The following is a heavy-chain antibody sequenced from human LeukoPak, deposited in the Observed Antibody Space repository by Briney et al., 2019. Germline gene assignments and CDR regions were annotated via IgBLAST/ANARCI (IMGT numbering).Heavy chain of an antibody. CDR3: TRHGGRDYYDSSEDAFDI. CDR1: GFTFSSYW. V-gene: IGHV3-74*01. Sequence: GGSLRLSCAASGFTFSSYWMHWVRQAPGKGLVWVSRINSDGSSTSYADSVKGRFTISRDNAKNTLYLQMNSLKTEDTAVYYCTRHGGRDYYDSSEDAFDIWGQGTMVIVSS. J-gene: IGHJ3*02. CDR2: INSDGSST. D-gene: IGHD3-22*01.